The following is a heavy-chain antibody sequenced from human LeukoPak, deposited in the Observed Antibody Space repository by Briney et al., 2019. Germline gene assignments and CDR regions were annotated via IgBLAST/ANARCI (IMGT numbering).Heavy chain of an antibody. J-gene: IGHJ5*02. CDR3: AEGAAADDNWFDP. CDR2: IRYDGSNK. Sequence: GGSLRLSCAASGFTFSSYGMHWVRQAPGKGLEWVAFIRYDGSNKYYADSVKGRFTISRDNSKNTLYLQMNSLRAEDTAVYYCAEGAAADDNWFDPWGQGTLVTVSS. V-gene: IGHV3-30*02. CDR1: GFTFSSYG. D-gene: IGHD6-13*01.